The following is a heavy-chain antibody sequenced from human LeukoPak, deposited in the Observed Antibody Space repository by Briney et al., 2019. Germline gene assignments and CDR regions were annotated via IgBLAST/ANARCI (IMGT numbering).Heavy chain of an antibody. CDR1: GYTFTGYY. V-gene: IGHV1-2*02. CDR3: ARSPSQGSGSYYYYYMDV. J-gene: IGHJ6*03. Sequence: ASVKVSCKASGYTFTGYYMHWVRQAPGQELEWMGWINPNSGGTNYAQKFQGRVTMTRDTSISTAYMELSRLRSDDTAVYYCARSPSQGSGSYYYYYMDVWGKGTTVTISS. D-gene: IGHD1-26*01. CDR2: INPNSGGT.